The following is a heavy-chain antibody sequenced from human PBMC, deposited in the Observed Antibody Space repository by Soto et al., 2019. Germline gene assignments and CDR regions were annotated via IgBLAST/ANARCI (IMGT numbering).Heavy chain of an antibody. Sequence: ASVKVSCKSSGFTFTGYYIHWVRQAPGQGLEWMGWINANSGATNYAQKFQGGVTMTRDTSINTAYLELSRLKSDDTAVYYCARPSRPNYYDNSGSAFDIWGQGTIVTVSS. CDR2: INANSGAT. CDR1: GFTFTGYY. V-gene: IGHV1-2*02. J-gene: IGHJ3*02. CDR3: ARPSRPNYYDNSGSAFDI. D-gene: IGHD3-22*01.